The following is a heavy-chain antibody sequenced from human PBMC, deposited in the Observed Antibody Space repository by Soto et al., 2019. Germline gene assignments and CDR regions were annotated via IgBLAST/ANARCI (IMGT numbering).Heavy chain of an antibody. D-gene: IGHD1-26*01. CDR1: GFTFSSYG. CDR3: AKESGSGSYQAPLVY. Sequence: ESGGGVVQPGRSLRLSCAASGFTFSSYGMHWVRQAPGKGLEWVAVISYDGSNKYYADSVKGRFTISRDNSKNTLYLQMNSLRAEDTAVYYCAKESGSGSYQAPLVYWGQGTLVTVSS. CDR2: ISYDGSNK. V-gene: IGHV3-30*18. J-gene: IGHJ4*02.